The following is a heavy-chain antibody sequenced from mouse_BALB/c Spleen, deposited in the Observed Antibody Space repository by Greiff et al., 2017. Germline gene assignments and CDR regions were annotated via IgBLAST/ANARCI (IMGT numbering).Heavy chain of an antibody. Sequence: EVQLVESGGGLVQPGGSLKLSCAASGFTFSSYTMSWVRQTPEKRLEWVAYISNGGGSTYYPDTVKGRFTISRDNAKNTLYLQMSSLKSEDTAMYYCASVSLGDFDVWGAGTTVTVSS. V-gene: IGHV5-12-2*01. D-gene: IGHD3-3*01. CDR1: GFTFSSYT. CDR3: ASVSLGDFDV. CDR2: ISNGGGST. J-gene: IGHJ1*01.